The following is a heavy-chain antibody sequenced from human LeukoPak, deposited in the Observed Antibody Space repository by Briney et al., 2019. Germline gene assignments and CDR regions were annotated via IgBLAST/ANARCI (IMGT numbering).Heavy chain of an antibody. J-gene: IGHJ4*02. CDR1: GGSISSGDYY. V-gene: IGHV4-30-4*01. CDR2: IYYSGST. D-gene: IGHD3-22*01. CDR3: ARGRARITMIVVV. Sequence: SETLSLTCTVSGGSISSGDYYWSWIRQPPGKGLEWIGYIYYSGSTYYNPSLKSRVTISVDTSKNQFSLKLSSVTAADTAVYYCARGRARITMIVVVWGQGTLVTVSS.